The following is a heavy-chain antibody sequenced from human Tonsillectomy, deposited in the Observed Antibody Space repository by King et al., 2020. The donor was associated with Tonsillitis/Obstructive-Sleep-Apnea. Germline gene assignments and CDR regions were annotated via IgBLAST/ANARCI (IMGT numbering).Heavy chain of an antibody. CDR1: GYTFTRYY. J-gene: IGHJ4*02. V-gene: IGHV1-46*01. D-gene: IGHD2-15*01. Sequence: VQLVESGAEVKQPGASVKVSCKAYGYTFTRYYIHWVRQAPGQGLEWMGIINPSSGSTTYAQKFQGRLTMTSDTSTSTVHMESSSLRSEDTAVYDCARDDKDDRYFDYWGQGTLVTVSS. CDR3: ARDDKDDRYFDY. CDR2: INPSSGST.